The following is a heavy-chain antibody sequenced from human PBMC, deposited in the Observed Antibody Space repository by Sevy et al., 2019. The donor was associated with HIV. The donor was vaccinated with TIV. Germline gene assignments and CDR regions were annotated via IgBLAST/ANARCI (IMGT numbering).Heavy chain of an antibody. CDR2: ISSDGNTK. V-gene: IGHV3-30*03. D-gene: IGHD6-19*01. CDR3: ARDYNSGWRKFNLFDP. J-gene: IGHJ5*02. Sequence: GGSLRLSCAASGLTFDTYGMHWVRQTPGKGLEWVAVISSDGNTKYYGDSVKGRFTVSRDNSKNILYLQMNNLRAEDTAVYYCARDYNSGWRKFNLFDPWGQGTLVTVSS. CDR1: GLTFDTYG.